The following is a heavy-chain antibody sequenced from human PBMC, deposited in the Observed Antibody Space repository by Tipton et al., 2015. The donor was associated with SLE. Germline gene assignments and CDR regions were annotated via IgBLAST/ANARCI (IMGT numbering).Heavy chain of an antibody. V-gene: IGHV4-39*07. Sequence: TLSLTCTVFGGSISSSSYYWGWIRPPPGKGLEWIGSIYYSGSTYYNPSLKSRVTISVDTSKNQFSLKLSSVTAADTAVYYCATLHSGYDYYYYGMDVWGQGTTVTVSS. D-gene: IGHD5-12*01. CDR1: GGSISSSSYY. CDR3: ATLHSGYDYYYYGMDV. CDR2: IYYSGST. J-gene: IGHJ6*02.